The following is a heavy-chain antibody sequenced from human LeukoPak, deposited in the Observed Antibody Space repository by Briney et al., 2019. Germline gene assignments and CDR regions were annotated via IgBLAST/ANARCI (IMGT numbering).Heavy chain of an antibody. V-gene: IGHV1-8*01. D-gene: IGHD2-15*01. J-gene: IGHJ4*02. CDR2: MNPNSGNT. Sequence: ASVKVSCKASGYTFTSYDINWVRQVTGQGLEWMGWMNPNSGNTGYAQKFQGRVTMTRNTSISTAYMELSSLRSEDTAVYYCARSRWLSSRAYCSGGSCYYYYWGQGTLVTVSS. CDR1: GYTFTSYD. CDR3: ARSRWLSSRAYCSGGSCYYYY.